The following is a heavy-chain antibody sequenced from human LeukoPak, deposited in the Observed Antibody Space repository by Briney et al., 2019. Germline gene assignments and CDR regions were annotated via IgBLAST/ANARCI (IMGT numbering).Heavy chain of an antibody. Sequence: ASVKVSCKASGYIFTSYYIHWVRQAPGQGLEWMGVINPSVGSTTYAQKLQGRVTMARDTSTTTVYMELSSLRSQDTAVYFCARDSSGSAYYFFYHMDVWGKGTTVTVSS. D-gene: IGHD1-26*01. CDR2: INPSVGST. CDR3: ARDSSGSAYYFFYHMDV. V-gene: IGHV1-46*01. CDR1: GYIFTSYY. J-gene: IGHJ6*03.